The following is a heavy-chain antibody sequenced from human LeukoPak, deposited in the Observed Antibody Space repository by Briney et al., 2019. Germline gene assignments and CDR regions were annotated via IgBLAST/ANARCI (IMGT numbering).Heavy chain of an antibody. CDR3: AKATLVEMATIPLDAFDI. CDR1: GFTFSSYG. CDR2: IWYDGSNK. V-gene: IGHV3-33*06. Sequence: GGSLRLSCAASGFTFSSYGMHWVRQAPGKGLEWVALIWYDGSNKYYGDSVMGRFTISRDNSKSTLYLQMNSLRAEDTAVYYCAKATLVEMATIPLDAFDIWGQGTMVTVST. D-gene: IGHD5-24*01. J-gene: IGHJ3*02.